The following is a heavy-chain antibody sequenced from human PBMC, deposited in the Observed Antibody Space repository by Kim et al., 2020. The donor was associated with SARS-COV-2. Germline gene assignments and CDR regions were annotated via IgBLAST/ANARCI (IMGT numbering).Heavy chain of an antibody. CDR2: INPGNGNA. CDR3: VRWGAKEYSGGYLDYG. CDR1: GYSFSSYV. J-gene: IGHJ6*01. D-gene: IGHD6-19*01. V-gene: IGHV1-3*01. Sequence: SVKVSCKASGYSFSSYVIHWVRQAPGQSLEWMGWINPGNGNAKSSERLHDRVTITRDTSATTAYMELSSLTSEDTGVYYCVRWGAKEYSGGYLDYG.